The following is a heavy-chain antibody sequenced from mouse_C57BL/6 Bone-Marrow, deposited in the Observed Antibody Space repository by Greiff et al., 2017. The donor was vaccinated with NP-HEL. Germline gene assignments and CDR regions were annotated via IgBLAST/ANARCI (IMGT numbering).Heavy chain of an antibody. D-gene: IGHD6-1*01. CDR3: ARSLLAY. J-gene: IGHJ3*01. Sequence: QVQLKQSGAELARPGASVKLSCKASGYTFTSYGISWVKQRTGQGLEWIGEIYPRSGNTYYNEKFKGKATLTADKSSSTAYMELRSLTSEDSAVYFCARSLLAYWGQGTLVTVSA. CDR1: GYTFTSYG. V-gene: IGHV1-81*01. CDR2: IYPRSGNT.